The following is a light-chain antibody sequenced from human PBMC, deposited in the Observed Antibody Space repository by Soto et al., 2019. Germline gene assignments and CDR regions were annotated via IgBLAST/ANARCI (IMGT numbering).Light chain of an antibody. V-gene: IGKV1-9*01. J-gene: IGKJ3*01. CDR3: QQLNSYPLT. CDR1: QGISSY. Sequence: DIQLTQSPSFLSASVGDRVTITCRASQGISSYLAWYQQKPGKAPKLLIYAASTLQSGVPSRFSGSGSGTEFPLTISSLQPEDFATYYCQQLNSYPLTFGPGNKVDIK. CDR2: AAS.